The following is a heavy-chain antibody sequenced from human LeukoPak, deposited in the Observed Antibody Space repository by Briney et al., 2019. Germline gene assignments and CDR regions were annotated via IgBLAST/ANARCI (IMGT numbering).Heavy chain of an antibody. CDR2: ISYDGTQK. J-gene: IGHJ6*03. CDR1: GFTLSTYA. V-gene: IGHV3-30*04. Sequence: GGSLRLSCAASGFTLSTYAMHWVRQAPGKGLEWLAVISYDGTQKYYADSVKGRFTISRDNSKNTLYLQMNSLRAEDTAVYYCARAIGNWGTYYYNYYMDVWGKGTTVTVSS. D-gene: IGHD1-14*01. CDR3: ARAIGNWGTYYYNYYMDV.